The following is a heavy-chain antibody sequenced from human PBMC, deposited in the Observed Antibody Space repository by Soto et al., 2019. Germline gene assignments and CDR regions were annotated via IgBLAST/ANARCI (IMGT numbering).Heavy chain of an antibody. CDR2: ISSSSSYI. D-gene: IGHD2-2*01. CDR1: GFTFSSYS. Sequence: PGGFLRLSCAASGFTFSSYSMNWVRQAPGKGLEWVSSISSSSSYIYYADSVKGRFTISRDNAKNSLYLQMNSLRAEDTAVYYCARDGWDIVVVPAAKDYYYYMDVWGKGTTVTVSS. J-gene: IGHJ6*03. V-gene: IGHV3-21*01. CDR3: ARDGWDIVVVPAAKDYYYYMDV.